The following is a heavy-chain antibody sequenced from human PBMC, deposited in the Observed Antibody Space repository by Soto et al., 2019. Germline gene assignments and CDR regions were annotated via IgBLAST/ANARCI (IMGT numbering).Heavy chain of an antibody. CDR1: GFSFSSYS. CDR3: VIDSGWAFDI. V-gene: IGHV3-48*02. CDR2: ISSSKTYI. J-gene: IGHJ3*02. D-gene: IGHD6-19*01. Sequence: EVQLVESGGGLVQPGQSLRVSCAASGFSFSSYSMNWVRQAPGKGLEWISYISSSKTYIWYADSVKGRFTISRDNAKNSLFLQMNSRRDEDTAVYYCVIDSGWAFDIWGLGTMVTVSS.